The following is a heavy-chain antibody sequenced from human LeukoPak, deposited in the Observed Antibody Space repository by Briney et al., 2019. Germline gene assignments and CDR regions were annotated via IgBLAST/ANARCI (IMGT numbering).Heavy chain of an antibody. CDR2: INSDGSST. D-gene: IGHD3-22*01. CDR1: GFTFSSYS. CDR3: ARDLVGSYDSSGYYSWGDAFDI. V-gene: IGHV3-74*01. Sequence: GGSLRLSCAASGFTFSSYSMNWVRQAPGKGLAWVSRINSDGSSTSYADSVKGRFTISRDNAKNTLYLQMNSLRAEDTAVYYCARDLVGSYDSSGYYSWGDAFDIWGQGTMVTVSS. J-gene: IGHJ3*02.